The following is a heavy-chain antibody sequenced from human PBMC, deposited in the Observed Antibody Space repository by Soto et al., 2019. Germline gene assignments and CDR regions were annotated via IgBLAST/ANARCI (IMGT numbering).Heavy chain of an antibody. CDR2: IYYSGST. J-gene: IGHJ4*02. CDR1: GGSISSYY. CDR3: SRGYDYCDD. D-gene: IGHD2-2*01. Sequence: QVQLQESGPGLVKPSETLSLTCTVSGGSISSYYWSWIRQPPGKGLEWIGYIYYSGSTNYNPSLMRRVPISVDTTKNQFSLKLSSVTAADTAVNYCSRGYDYCDDWGQGTLITVSS. V-gene: IGHV4-59*01.